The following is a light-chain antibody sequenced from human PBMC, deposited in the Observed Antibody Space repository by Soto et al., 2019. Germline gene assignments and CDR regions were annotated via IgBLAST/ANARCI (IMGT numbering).Light chain of an antibody. CDR2: YAS. J-gene: IGKJ5*01. CDR3: QQYNNWPPIT. CDR1: QSVRNN. Sequence: EIMMTQSPATLSVSPGERATLSCRASQSVRNNLAWYQQKPGQAPRLLIYYASTRATGIPARFSGRGSGTEFTLTISSLQSEDFALYYCQQYNNWPPITFGQGTRLEIK. V-gene: IGKV3-15*01.